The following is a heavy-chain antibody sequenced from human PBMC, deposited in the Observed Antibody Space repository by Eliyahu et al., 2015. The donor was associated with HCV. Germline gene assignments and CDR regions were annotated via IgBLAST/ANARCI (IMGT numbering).Heavy chain of an antibody. J-gene: IGHJ4*02. CDR3: ARGGDGYNSPNVFDY. V-gene: IGHV4-31*03. CDR1: XGSXXXXGYY. Sequence: QVQLQESGPGLLKPSQXLSLTCXXSXGSXXXXGYYWSWIRQHPGKGLEWIGYIXYSGSTYYNPSLKSRVTISVDTSKNQFSLKLSSVTAADTAVYYCARGGDGYNSPNVFDYWGQGTLVTVSS. D-gene: IGHD5-24*01. CDR2: IXYSGST.